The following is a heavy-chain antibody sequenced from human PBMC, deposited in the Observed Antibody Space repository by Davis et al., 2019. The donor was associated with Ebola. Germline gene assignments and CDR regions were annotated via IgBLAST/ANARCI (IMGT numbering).Heavy chain of an antibody. V-gene: IGHV3-23*01. CDR1: GFIFRNYV. CDR2: ISGSGGST. J-gene: IGHJ4*02. CDR3: AKAAGAHY. D-gene: IGHD1-26*01. Sequence: GGSLRLSCETSGFIFRNYVMSWVRQAPGKGLEWVSAISGSGGSTYYADSVKGRFTISRDNSKNTLYLQMNSLRAEDTAVYYCAKAAGAHYWGQGTLVTVSS.